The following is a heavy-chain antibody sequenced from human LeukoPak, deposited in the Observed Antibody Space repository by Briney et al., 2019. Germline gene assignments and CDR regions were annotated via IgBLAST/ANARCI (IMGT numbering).Heavy chain of an antibody. D-gene: IGHD6-19*01. V-gene: IGHV1-18*01. CDR1: GYTFTSYG. CDR3: ARVSRSGWSTLDYYYYGMDV. CDR2: ISAYNGNT. J-gene: IGHJ6*02. Sequence: ASVKVSCTASGYTFTSYGISWVRQAPGQGLEWMGWISAYNGNTNYAQKLQGRVTMTTDTSTSTAYMELRSLRSDVTAVYYCARVSRSGWSTLDYYYYGMDVWGQGTTVTVSS.